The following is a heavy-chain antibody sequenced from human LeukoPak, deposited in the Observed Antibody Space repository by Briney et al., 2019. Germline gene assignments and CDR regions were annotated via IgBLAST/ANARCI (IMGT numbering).Heavy chain of an antibody. D-gene: IGHD1-14*01. Sequence: PSETLSLTCTVSGGSIKSHFWSWVRQPPGKRLEWIGYIVHSGSTNYNPSLKSRVTISVDTSKNQFSLRLTSVTAADTAVYYCVRTNPWDLTYYFDYWGQGTLVTVSS. V-gene: IGHV4-59*11. CDR1: GGSIKSHF. J-gene: IGHJ4*02. CDR3: VRTNPWDLTYYFDY. CDR2: IVHSGST.